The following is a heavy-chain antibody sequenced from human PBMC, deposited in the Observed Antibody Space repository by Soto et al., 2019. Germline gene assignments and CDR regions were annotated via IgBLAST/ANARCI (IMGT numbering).Heavy chain of an antibody. J-gene: IGHJ4*02. CDR1: GFTFNIYG. Sequence: LGGSLRLSCAASGFTFNIYGMHWVRQAPDKGLEWVALISYDGSNQYYADSVKGRFTISRDNAKNTLYLQMNSLRAEDTALYYCVDPYFFDYWGQGTLVTVSS. V-gene: IGHV3-30*03. CDR2: ISYDGSNQ. D-gene: IGHD2-2*03. CDR3: VDPYFFDY.